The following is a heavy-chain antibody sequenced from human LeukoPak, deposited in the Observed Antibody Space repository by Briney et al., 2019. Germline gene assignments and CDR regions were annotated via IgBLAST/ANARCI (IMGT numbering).Heavy chain of an antibody. V-gene: IGHV1-8*02. J-gene: IGHJ4*02. Sequence: ASVTVSCKASGYTFTSYGISWVRQAPGQGLEWMGWMNPNSGNTGYAQKFQGRVTMTRNTSISTAYMELNSLRAEDTAVYYCAKGDYYDSSGYYGLVDYWGQGTLVTVSS. CDR1: GYTFTSYG. CDR2: MNPNSGNT. D-gene: IGHD3-22*01. CDR3: AKGDYYDSSGYYGLVDY.